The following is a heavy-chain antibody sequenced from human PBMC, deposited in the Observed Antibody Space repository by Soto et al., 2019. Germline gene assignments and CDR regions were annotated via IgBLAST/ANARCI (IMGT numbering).Heavy chain of an antibody. Sequence: SETLSLTCAVYGVSFSGYYWSWIRQPPGKGLEWIGEINHSGSTNYNPSLKSRVTISVDTSKNQFSLKLSSVTAADTAVYYCARGHGFRGYSYGYGIIGDYYGMDVGGQGTTVTVSS. CDR1: GVSFSGYY. CDR2: INHSGST. J-gene: IGHJ6*02. V-gene: IGHV4-34*01. CDR3: ARGHGFRGYSYGYGIIGDYYGMDV. D-gene: IGHD5-18*01.